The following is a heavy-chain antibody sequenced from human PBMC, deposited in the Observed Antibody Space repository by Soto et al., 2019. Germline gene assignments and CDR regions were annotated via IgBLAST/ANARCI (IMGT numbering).Heavy chain of an antibody. Sequence: VQLVESGGGAVQPGRSLRLSCAASGFTFSSYAMHWVRQAPGKGLEWVSSISSSSSYIYYADSVKGRFTISRDNAKNSLYLQMNSLRAEDTAVYYCARVLVRGVILGAFDIWGQGTMVTVSS. V-gene: IGHV3-21*01. J-gene: IGHJ3*02. CDR2: ISSSSSYI. CDR1: GFTFSSYA. CDR3: ARVLVRGVILGAFDI. D-gene: IGHD3-10*01.